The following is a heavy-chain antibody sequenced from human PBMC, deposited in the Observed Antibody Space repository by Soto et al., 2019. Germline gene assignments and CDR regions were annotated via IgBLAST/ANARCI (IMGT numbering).Heavy chain of an antibody. CDR2: IYYSGRS. Sequence: SETLSLTCTVSGGSISSYYWSWIRQPPGKGLEWIGYIYYSGRSNYNPSLKSRLTISLDMSRNQFSLQLTSVTAADTALYYCARVSNEYGGNGAFDYWGLGTLVTVSS. CDR1: GGSISSYY. J-gene: IGHJ4*02. V-gene: IGHV4-59*01. D-gene: IGHD4-17*01. CDR3: ARVSNEYGGNGAFDY.